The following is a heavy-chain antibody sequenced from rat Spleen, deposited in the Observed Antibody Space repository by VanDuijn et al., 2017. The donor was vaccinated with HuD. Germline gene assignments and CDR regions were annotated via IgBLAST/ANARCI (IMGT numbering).Heavy chain of an antibody. CDR3: ERERLGVDY. CDR2: ISYDGDNT. J-gene: IGHJ2*01. CDR1: GFTFSDYN. Sequence: EVQLVESGGGLVQPGRSLKLSCAASGFTFSDYNMAWVRQAPKKGLEWVAAISYDGDNTYYRDSVKGRFTISRDNAQNTLYLQMSKLGSEDTAIYYCERERLGVDYWGQGVMVTVSS. V-gene: IGHV5-7*01. D-gene: IGHD4-3*01.